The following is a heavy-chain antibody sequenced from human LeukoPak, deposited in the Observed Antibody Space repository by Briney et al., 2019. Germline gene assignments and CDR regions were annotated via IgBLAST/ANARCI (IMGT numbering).Heavy chain of an antibody. CDR1: GHSFTSYW. CDR3: ARQRRSYDSSGYLDY. Sequence: PGESLKISCKGSGHSFTSYWIGWVRQMPGKGLEWMGIIYPGDSDTRYSPSFQGQVTISADKSISTAYLQWSSLKASDTAMYYCARQRRSYDSSGYLDYWGQGTLVTVSS. D-gene: IGHD3-22*01. J-gene: IGHJ4*02. V-gene: IGHV5-51*01. CDR2: IYPGDSDT.